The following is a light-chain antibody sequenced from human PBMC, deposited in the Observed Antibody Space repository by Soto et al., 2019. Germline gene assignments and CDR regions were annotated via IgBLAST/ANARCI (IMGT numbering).Light chain of an antibody. CDR1: QGISSY. J-gene: IGKJ1*01. CDR2: AAS. Sequence: AIRMTQSPSSFSASTGDRVTITCRASQGISSYLAWYQHKPGKAPKLLIYAASTLQSGVPSRFSGSGTGTEFTLTISSLQSEEFATYFCQQYYSYPPTFGQRTKV. CDR3: QQYYSYPPT. V-gene: IGKV1-8*01.